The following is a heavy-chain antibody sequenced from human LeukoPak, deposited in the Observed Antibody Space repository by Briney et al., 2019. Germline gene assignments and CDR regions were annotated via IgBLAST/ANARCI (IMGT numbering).Heavy chain of an antibody. CDR2: IYESGTT. J-gene: IGHJ4*02. CDR3: ARGAWATRLGS. CDR1: GESLNSYY. D-gene: IGHD2-15*01. V-gene: IGHV4-34*01. Sequence: PSETLSLTCAVYGESLNSYYWSSVRQPPGEGLEWIGEIYESGTTEYNPSLKSRVTISMVPSKQQFSLSLSSVTAPDTAVYYCARGAWATRLGSWGLGTPVIVSS.